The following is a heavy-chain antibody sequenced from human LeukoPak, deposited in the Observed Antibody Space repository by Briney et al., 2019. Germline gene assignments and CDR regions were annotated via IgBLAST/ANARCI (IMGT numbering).Heavy chain of an antibody. J-gene: IGHJ5*02. V-gene: IGHV4-39*07. CDR2: IYYSGST. Sequence: TPSETLSLTCTVSGGSISSSSYYWCWIRPPPGKRLEWIGSIYYSGSTYYNPSLKSRVTISVDTSKNQFSLKLSSVTAADTAVYYCARRLQTTNWFDPWGQGTLVTVSS. CDR3: ARRLQTTNWFDP. CDR1: GGSISSSSYY. D-gene: IGHD1-14*01.